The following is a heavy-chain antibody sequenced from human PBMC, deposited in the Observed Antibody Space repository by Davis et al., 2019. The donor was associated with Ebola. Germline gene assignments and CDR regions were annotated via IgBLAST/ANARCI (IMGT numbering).Heavy chain of an antibody. J-gene: IGHJ6*02. Sequence: SETLSLTCAVYGGSFSGYYWSWIRQPPGKGLEWIGEINHSGSTNYNPSLMSRVSISVDKSKNQFSLKLSSVTAADTAVYYCARERRIVVVPAAAHYYYYGMDVWGQGTTVTVSS. CDR1: GGSFSGYY. V-gene: IGHV4-34*01. CDR2: INHSGST. CDR3: ARERRIVVVPAAAHYYYYGMDV. D-gene: IGHD2-2*01.